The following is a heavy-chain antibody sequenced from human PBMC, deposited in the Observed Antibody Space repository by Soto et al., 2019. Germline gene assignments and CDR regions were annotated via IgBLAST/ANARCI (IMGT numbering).Heavy chain of an antibody. J-gene: IGHJ4*02. V-gene: IGHV2-5*01. CDR3: AKSDGGYEIIYFDF. CDR1: GFSFTTAGVA. CDR2: IYYNDDS. D-gene: IGHD5-12*01. Sequence: QITLQESGPTLVKPTQTLTLTCTFSGFSFTTAGVAVGWIRQTPGGALEWLTLIYYNDDSRFSPSLKTRFTITGDTSKNQVVLSLTNVDPGDTSTYFCAKSDGGYEIIYFDFWGQGIQVTVSS.